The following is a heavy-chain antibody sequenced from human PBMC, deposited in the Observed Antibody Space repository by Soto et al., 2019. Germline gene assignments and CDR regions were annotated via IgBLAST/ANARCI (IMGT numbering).Heavy chain of an antibody. CDR3: TTWLTAHFDY. Sequence: PGGSLRLSCAASGFIFSNYAMSWVRQAPGKGLEWVSAISDSGVSTYHADSVKGRFTISRDNSKNTPYLQMNSLRAEDTALYYCTTWLTAHFDYWGRGTQVTVSS. CDR1: GFIFSNYA. D-gene: IGHD2-21*02. J-gene: IGHJ4*02. V-gene: IGHV3-23*01. CDR2: ISDSGVST.